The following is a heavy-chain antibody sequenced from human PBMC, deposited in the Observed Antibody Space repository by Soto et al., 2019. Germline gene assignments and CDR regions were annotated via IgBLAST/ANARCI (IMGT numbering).Heavy chain of an antibody. Sequence: ASVKVSCTASGGTFRSYAISWVRHAPGQGLEWMGGIIPIFGTANYAQKFQGRVTITADESTSTAYMELSSLRSEDTAVYYCEMPEMATILGWFDPWGQGTLVTVSS. D-gene: IGHD5-12*01. V-gene: IGHV1-69*13. CDR3: EMPEMATILGWFDP. J-gene: IGHJ5*02. CDR2: IIPIFGTA. CDR1: GGTFRSYA.